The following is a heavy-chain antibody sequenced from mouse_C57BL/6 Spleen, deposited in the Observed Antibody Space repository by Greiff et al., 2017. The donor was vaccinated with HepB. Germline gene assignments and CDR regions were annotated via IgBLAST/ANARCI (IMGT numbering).Heavy chain of an antibody. V-gene: IGHV1-80*01. CDR2: IYPGDGDT. CDR1: GYAFSSYW. J-gene: IGHJ1*03. Sequence: QVQLKQSGAELVKPGASVKISCKASGYAFSSYWMNWVKQRPGKGLEWIGQIYPGDGDTNYNGKFKGKATLTADKSSSTAYMQLSSLTSEDSAVYFCARGGIYGYDWYFDVWGTGTTVTVSS. D-gene: IGHD2-2*01. CDR3: ARGGIYGYDWYFDV.